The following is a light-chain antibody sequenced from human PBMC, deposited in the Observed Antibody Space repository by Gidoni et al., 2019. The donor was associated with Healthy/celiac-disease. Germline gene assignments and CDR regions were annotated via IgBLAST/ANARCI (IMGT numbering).Light chain of an antibody. CDR2: WAS. Sequence: DIAMTQSPDSLAVPLGERATINCNSSQSVLSSSNNKNYLAWYQQKPGQPPKLLIYWASTRESGVPDRFSGSGSGTDFTLTISSLQAEDVAVYYCQQYYSTPPWTFGQGTKVEIK. V-gene: IGKV4-1*01. J-gene: IGKJ1*01. CDR3: QQYYSTPPWT. CDR1: QSVLSSSNNKNY.